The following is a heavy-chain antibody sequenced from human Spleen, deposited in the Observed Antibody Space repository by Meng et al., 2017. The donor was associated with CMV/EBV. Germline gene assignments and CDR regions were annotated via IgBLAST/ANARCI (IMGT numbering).Heavy chain of an antibody. CDR3: ARDYRQGSSKYYYGMDV. Sequence: GESLKISCAASGFTFSEYYISWIRQAPGKGLEWIAYITASGNMINQPDSVKGRFTISRDNANNSLYLQMNSLRAEDTAVYYCARDYRQGSSKYYYGMDVWGQGTTVTVSS. CDR1: GFTFSEYY. D-gene: IGHD6-6*01. J-gene: IGHJ6*02. CDR2: ITASGNMI. V-gene: IGHV3-11*01.